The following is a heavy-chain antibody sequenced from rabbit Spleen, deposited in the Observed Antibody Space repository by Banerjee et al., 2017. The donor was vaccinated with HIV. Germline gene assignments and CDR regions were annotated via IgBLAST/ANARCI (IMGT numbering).Heavy chain of an antibody. Sequence: QSLEESGGDLVKPGASLTLTCTASGFSFSSSYHMCWVRQAPGKGLEWIACIYAGSSGSTYYATWAKGRFTCSKTSSTTVTLQMTRLTAADTATYFCVRDTSSSFSSYGMDLWGPGTLVTVS. D-gene: IGHD1-1*01. J-gene: IGHJ6*01. CDR3: VRDTSSSFSSYGMDL. V-gene: IGHV1S40*01. CDR1: GFSFSSSYH. CDR2: IYAGSSGST.